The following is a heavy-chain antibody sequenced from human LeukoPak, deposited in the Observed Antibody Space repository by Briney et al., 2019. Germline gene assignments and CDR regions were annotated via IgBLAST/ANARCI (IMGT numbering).Heavy chain of an antibody. V-gene: IGHV5-51*01. CDR1: GYRFTTYW. Sequence: GESLKISCKGSGYRFTTYWIGWVRQMPGKGLEWMGIIYPGDSDTRYSPSFQGQVAISADKSITTAYLQWNSLKASDTAMYYCARQTGDNAFDIWGRGTMVTVSS. CDR3: ARQTGDNAFDI. J-gene: IGHJ3*02. D-gene: IGHD7-27*01. CDR2: IYPGDSDT.